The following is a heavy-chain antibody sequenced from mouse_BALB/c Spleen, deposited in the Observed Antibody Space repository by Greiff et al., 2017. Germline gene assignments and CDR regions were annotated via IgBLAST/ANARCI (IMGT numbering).Heavy chain of an antibody. Sequence: VQLQQSGAELAKPGASVKMSCKASGYTFTSYWMHWVKQRPGQGLEWIGYINPSTGYTEYNQKFKDKATLTADKSSSTAYMQLSSLTSEDSAVYYCARLTARATLFDYWGQGTTLTVSS. CDR1: GYTFTSYW. CDR2: INPSTGYT. J-gene: IGHJ2*01. V-gene: IGHV1-7*01. D-gene: IGHD3-2*01. CDR3: ARLTARATLFDY.